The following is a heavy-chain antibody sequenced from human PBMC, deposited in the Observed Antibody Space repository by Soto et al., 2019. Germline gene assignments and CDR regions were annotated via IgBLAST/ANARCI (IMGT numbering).Heavy chain of an antibody. CDR1: GFTFSDYY. CDR2: ISSSSSYT. CDR3: ARDVGEYYFDY. V-gene: IGHV3-11*06. Sequence: GGSLRLSCAASGFTFSDYYMSWIRQAPGKGLEWVSYISSSSSYTNDADSVKGRFTISRNNAKNSRYLQMNSLRAGDTAVYFCARDVGEYYFDYWGQGTLVTVSS. J-gene: IGHJ4*02.